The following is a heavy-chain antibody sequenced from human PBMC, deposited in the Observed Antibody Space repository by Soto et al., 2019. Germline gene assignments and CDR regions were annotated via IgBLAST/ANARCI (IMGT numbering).Heavy chain of an antibody. J-gene: IGHJ5*01. CDR3: AIGRYCLTGRCFPNWFDS. D-gene: IGHD7-27*01. CDR1: GDCIYNFDDF. V-gene: IGHV4-30-4*01. CDR2: TYKSATT. Sequence: PSESLSLACSFCGDCIYNFDDFWAWIRQPPGQALEYIGYTYKSATTYYNPSFESRVAISVDTSKSQFSLNVTSVTAADTAVYFCAIGRYCLTGRCFPNWFDSWGQGALVTVSS.